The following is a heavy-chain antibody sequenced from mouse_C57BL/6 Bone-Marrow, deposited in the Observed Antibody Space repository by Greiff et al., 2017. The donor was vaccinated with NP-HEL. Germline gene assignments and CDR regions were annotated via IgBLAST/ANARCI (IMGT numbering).Heavy chain of an antibody. D-gene: IGHD1-1*01. CDR2: IDPSDSYT. V-gene: IGHV1-69*01. CDR3: AREGGSFAAWFAY. Sequence: VQLQQPGAELVMPGASVKLSCKASGYTFTSYWMHWVKQRPGQGLEWIGEIDPSDSYTNYNQKFKGKSTLTVDKSSSTAYMQLSSLTSEDSAVYYCAREGGSFAAWFAYGGQGTLVTVSA. J-gene: IGHJ3*01. CDR1: GYTFTSYW.